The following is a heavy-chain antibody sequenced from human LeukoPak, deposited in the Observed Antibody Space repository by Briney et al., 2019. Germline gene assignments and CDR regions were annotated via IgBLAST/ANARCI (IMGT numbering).Heavy chain of an antibody. V-gene: IGHV1-24*01. CDR2: FDPEDGET. D-gene: IGHD3-22*01. CDR3: ATFTTTYYYDSSGYYPD. Sequence: ASVKVSCKVSGYTLTELSMHWVRLAPGKGLEWMGGFDPEDGETIYAQKFQGRVTMTEDTSTDTAYMELSSLRSEDTAVYYCATFTTTYYYDSSGYYPDWGQGTLVTVSS. J-gene: IGHJ4*02. CDR1: GYTLTELS.